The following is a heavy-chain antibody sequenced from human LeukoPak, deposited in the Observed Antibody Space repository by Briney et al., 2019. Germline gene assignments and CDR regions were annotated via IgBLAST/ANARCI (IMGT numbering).Heavy chain of an antibody. V-gene: IGHV3-64D*09. CDR3: VKDLGGAWAFDI. D-gene: IGHD1-26*01. Sequence: GGSLRLSCAGSGFTLRSYSMNWVRQAPGKGLEYVSTISGSGGTTYYADSVKGRFTISRDNSKNSVYLQMSSLRAEDTAMYHCVKDLGGAWAFDIWGQGTMVTVSS. J-gene: IGHJ3*02. CDR1: GFTLRSYS. CDR2: ISGSGGTT.